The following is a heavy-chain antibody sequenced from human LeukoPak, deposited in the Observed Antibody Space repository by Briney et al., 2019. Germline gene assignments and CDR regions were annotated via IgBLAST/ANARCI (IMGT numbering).Heavy chain of an antibody. CDR3: ARGGWRSDTAMVGRFDY. D-gene: IGHD5-18*01. CDR2: IYSGGST. J-gene: IGHJ4*02. V-gene: IGHV3-53*01. CDR1: GFTVSSNY. Sequence: GGSLRLSCAASGFTVSSNYMSWVRQAPGKGLEWVSVIYSGGSTYYADSVKGRFTISRDNSKNTLYLQMNSLRAEDTAVYYCARGGWRSDTAMVGRFDYWGQGTLVTVSS.